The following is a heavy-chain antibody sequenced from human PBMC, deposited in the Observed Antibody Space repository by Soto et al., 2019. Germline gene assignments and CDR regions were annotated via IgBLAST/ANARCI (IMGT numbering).Heavy chain of an antibody. V-gene: IGHV3-30-3*01. D-gene: IGHD3-3*01. CDR2: ISYDGSNK. CDR3: ARATIFGVVITRPGGYYYGMDV. J-gene: IGHJ6*02. CDR1: GFTFSSYA. Sequence: GGSLRLSCAASGFTFSSYAMHWVRQAPGKGLEWVAVISYDGSNKYYADSVKGRFTISRDNSKNTLYLQMNSLRAEDTAVYYCARATIFGVVITRPGGYYYGMDVWGQGTTVTSP.